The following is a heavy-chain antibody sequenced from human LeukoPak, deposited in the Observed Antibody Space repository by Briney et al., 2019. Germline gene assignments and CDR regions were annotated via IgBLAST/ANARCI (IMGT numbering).Heavy chain of an antibody. CDR2: IYYSGST. J-gene: IGHJ4*02. D-gene: IGHD2-8*01. V-gene: IGHV4-39*02. CDR3: TRREGYCSNGICYIFYDY. Sequence: SETLSLTCTVSGGTISGSSYYWGWIRQPPGKGLEWIGSIYYSGSTYYNPSLKSRVTISVDTSKNLFSLKLSSVTAADTAVYYCTRREGYCSNGICYIFYDYWGQGTLVTVSS. CDR1: GGTISGSSYY.